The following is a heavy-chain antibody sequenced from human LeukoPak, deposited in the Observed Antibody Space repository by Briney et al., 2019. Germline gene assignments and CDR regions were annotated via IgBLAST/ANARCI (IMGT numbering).Heavy chain of an antibody. D-gene: IGHD6-19*01. V-gene: IGHV3-23*01. CDR2: ISGSGGST. CDR3: AKDPGGLGAVAGTGIDY. J-gene: IGHJ4*02. CDR1: GFTFSSYG. Sequence: GGSLRLSCAASGFTFSSYGMSWVRQAPGKGLEWVSAISGSGGSTYYADSVKGRFTISRDNSKNTLYLQMNSLRAEDTAVYYCAKDPGGLGAVAGTGIDYWGQGTLVTVSS.